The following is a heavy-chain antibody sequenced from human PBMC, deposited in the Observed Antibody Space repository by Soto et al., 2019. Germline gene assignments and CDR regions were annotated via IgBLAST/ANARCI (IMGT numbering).Heavy chain of an antibody. CDR2: ISGSGGST. D-gene: IGHD3-9*01. Sequence: GGSLRLSCAASGFTFSSYAMSWVRQAPGKGLEWVSAISGSGGSTYYADSVKGRFTISRDNSKNTLYLQMNSLRAEDTAVYYCATLRYFDWLYPQAFDIWGQGTMVTVSS. CDR1: GFTFSSYA. CDR3: ATLRYFDWLYPQAFDI. V-gene: IGHV3-23*01. J-gene: IGHJ3*02.